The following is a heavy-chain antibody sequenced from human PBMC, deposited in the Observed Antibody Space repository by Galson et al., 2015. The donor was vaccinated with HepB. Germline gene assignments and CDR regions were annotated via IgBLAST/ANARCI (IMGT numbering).Heavy chain of an antibody. V-gene: IGHV1-24*01. J-gene: IGHJ4*02. D-gene: IGHD3-3*01. CDR2: SDPESGER. CDR1: GYTLTEIS. CDR3: ATADLWSGYFDY. Sequence: VKVSCKVSGYTLTEISMYWLRRVPGKGLEFMGGSDPESGERMYGQTFQGKVTLTEDTTTDTAYMELRSLRSEDTALYYCATADLWSGYFDYWGQGTLVTVSS.